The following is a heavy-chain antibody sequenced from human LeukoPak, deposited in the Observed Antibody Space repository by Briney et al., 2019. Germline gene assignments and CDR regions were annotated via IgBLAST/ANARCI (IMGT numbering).Heavy chain of an antibody. J-gene: IGHJ4*02. CDR1: GGTFISYA. CDR2: IIPIFGRA. CDR3: ARDGGYCSGGSCTFFDY. D-gene: IGHD2-15*01. Sequence: SVKVSCKASGGTFISYAISWVRQAPGQGREGRGGIIPIFGRANYAQKFQGRVAITADESTSTAYMELSSPRSEDTAVYYCARDGGYCSGGSCTFFDYWGQGTLVTVSS. V-gene: IGHV1-69*13.